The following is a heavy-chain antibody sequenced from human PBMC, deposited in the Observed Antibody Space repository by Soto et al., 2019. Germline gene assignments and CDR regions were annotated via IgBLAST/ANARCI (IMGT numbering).Heavy chain of an antibody. CDR1: GYTFTSYG. D-gene: IGHD3-22*01. V-gene: IGHV1-18*01. Sequence: ASVKVSCKASGYTFTSYGISWVRQAPGQGLEWMGWISAYNGNTNYAQKLQGRVTMTTDTSTSTAYMELRRLRSDDTAVYYCARSTMIVVVPNACDIWGQGTMGTVS. CDR2: ISAYNGNT. J-gene: IGHJ3*02. CDR3: ARSTMIVVVPNACDI.